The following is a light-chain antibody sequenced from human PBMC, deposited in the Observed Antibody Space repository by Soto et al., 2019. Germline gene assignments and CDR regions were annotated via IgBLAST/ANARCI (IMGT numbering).Light chain of an antibody. CDR2: AAS. CDR3: QHVNGYPRDIT. CDR1: QSISSY. V-gene: IGKV1-9*01. J-gene: IGKJ4*01. Sequence: DIQMTQSPSSLSASVGDRVTITCRASQSISSYLTWYQQKPGKAPKLLIYAASTLQSGVPSSFSGSGSGTDFTLTLSSLQPEDFATYYCQHVNGYPRDITFGGGTRVEIK.